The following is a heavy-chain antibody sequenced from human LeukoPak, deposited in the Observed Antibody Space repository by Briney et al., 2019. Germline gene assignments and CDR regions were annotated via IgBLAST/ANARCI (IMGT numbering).Heavy chain of an antibody. CDR3: ARDRGNSDPGDWFDS. D-gene: IGHD4-23*01. J-gene: IGHJ5*01. Sequence: SWGSLRLSCAASGFTFSDYYMSWIRQAPGKGLEWVSYISGSGSTVYYAASVRGRFTISRDNAKNSLFLQMNSLRAEDTAVYYCARDRGNSDPGDWFDSWGQGTLVTVSS. V-gene: IGHV3-11*01. CDR1: GFTFSDYY. CDR2: ISGSGSTV.